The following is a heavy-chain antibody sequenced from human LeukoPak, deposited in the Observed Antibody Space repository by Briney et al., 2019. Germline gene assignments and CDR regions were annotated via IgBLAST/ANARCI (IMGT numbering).Heavy chain of an antibody. D-gene: IGHD3-22*01. CDR1: GYSISSGYY. CDR2: IYDSGST. Sequence: SETLSLTCTVSGYSISSGYYWGWMRQPTGKRLGWSGSIYDSGSTYYNRSLEGRLTISVDTSKNQSSLKLSYVIAAHPDVYYCARDRDYYDSSGYYPPYYYGMDVWGQGTTVTVSS. V-gene: IGHV4-38-2*02. J-gene: IGHJ6*02. CDR3: ARDRDYYDSSGYYPPYYYGMDV.